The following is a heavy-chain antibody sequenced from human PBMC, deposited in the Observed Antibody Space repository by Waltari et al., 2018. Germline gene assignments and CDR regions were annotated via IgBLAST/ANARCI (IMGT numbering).Heavy chain of an antibody. CDR2: IKQDGSGN. D-gene: IGHD4-17*01. V-gene: IGHV3-7*01. J-gene: IGHJ6*03. CDR1: GFTFSSYW. CDR3: ARVFVYGANSGKRPMDV. Sequence: EVQMVESGGGLVQPGGSLRLSCAASGFTFSSYWMTWVRQAPGKGLEWVANIKQDGSGNYYVDSVKGRFTISRDDAKNSLYLQMNSLRNEDTAVYFCARVFVYGANSGKRPMDVWGKGTTVTVSS.